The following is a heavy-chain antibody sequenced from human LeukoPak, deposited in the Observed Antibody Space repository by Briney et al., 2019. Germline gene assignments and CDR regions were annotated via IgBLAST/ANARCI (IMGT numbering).Heavy chain of an antibody. CDR3: ATVPTVTFFDY. J-gene: IGHJ4*02. V-gene: IGHV4-39*01. CDR1: GGSISSSSYY. Sequence: PSETLSLTCTVSGGSISSSSYYWGWIRQPPGKGLEWIGSIYYSGSTYYNPSLKSRVTISVDTSKNQFSLKLSSVTAADTAVYYCATVPTVTFFDYWGQGTLVTVSS. CDR2: IYYSGST. D-gene: IGHD4-17*01.